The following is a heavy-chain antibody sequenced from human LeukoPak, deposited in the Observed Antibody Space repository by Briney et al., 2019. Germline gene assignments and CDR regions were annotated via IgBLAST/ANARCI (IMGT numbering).Heavy chain of an antibody. Sequence: QSGGSLRLSCAASGFTVSSNYMSWVRQAPGKGLEWVSVIYSGGSTYYADSVKGRFTISRDNSKNTLYLQMNSLRAEDTAVYYCAGDYGDPRLEAFDIWGQGTMVTVSS. V-gene: IGHV3-66*01. J-gene: IGHJ3*02. CDR1: GFTVSSNY. D-gene: IGHD4-17*01. CDR3: AGDYGDPRLEAFDI. CDR2: IYSGGST.